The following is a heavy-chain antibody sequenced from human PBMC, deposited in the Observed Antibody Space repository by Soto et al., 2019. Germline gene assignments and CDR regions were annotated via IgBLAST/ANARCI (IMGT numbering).Heavy chain of an antibody. J-gene: IGHJ3*01. D-gene: IGHD1-26*01. V-gene: IGHV4-4*07. CDR2: IYTSGSS. CDR1: GGSIKNYY. CDR3: ARDLVRLGSSDAFDV. Sequence: SETLSLTCTVSGGSIKNYYWSWVRQPAGKGLEWIGRIYTSGSSKYNPSLKSRVTLSVDTSNNQVSLTLRSVTAADTAVYFCARDLVRLGSSDAFDVWGQGTVVTVSS.